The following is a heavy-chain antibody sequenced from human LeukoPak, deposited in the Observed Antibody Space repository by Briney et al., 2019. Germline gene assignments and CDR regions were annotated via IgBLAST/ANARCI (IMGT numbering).Heavy chain of an antibody. V-gene: IGHV3-23*01. Sequence: GGSLRLSCAASGFTFSSYAMSWVRQAPGKGLELVSAISGSGGSTYYADSVKGRFTISGDNSKNTLYLQMNSLRAEDTAVYYCAKEGQVGATRYYYYMDVWGKGTTVTVSS. J-gene: IGHJ6*03. CDR1: GFTFSSYA. CDR2: ISGSGGST. D-gene: IGHD1-26*01. CDR3: AKEGQVGATRYYYYMDV.